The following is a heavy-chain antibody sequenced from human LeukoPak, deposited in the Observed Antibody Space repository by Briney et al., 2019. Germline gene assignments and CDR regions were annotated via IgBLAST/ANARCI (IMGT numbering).Heavy chain of an antibody. Sequence: PGGSLRLSCAASGFTFSSYGMHWVRQAPGKGLEWVAFIRYDGSNKYYADSVKGRFTISRDNSKNTLYLQMNSLRAEDTAVYYCAKDPSFAGFHSLYYFDYWGQGTLVTVSS. D-gene: IGHD3-9*01. CDR2: IRYDGSNK. CDR1: GFTFSSYG. CDR3: AKDPSFAGFHSLYYFDY. J-gene: IGHJ4*02. V-gene: IGHV3-30*02.